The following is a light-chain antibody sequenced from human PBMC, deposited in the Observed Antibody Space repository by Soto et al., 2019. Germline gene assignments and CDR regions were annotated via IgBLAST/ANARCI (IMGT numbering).Light chain of an antibody. Sequence: EIVMTQSPATLSVSPGERATLSCRAGQSVSSNLAWYQQKPGQAPRLLIYGASTRPTGIPARFSGSGSGTEFTLTISSLQSEDFAVYYSQQYNNWPPYTFGQGTKLEIK. CDR3: QQYNNWPPYT. CDR2: GAS. V-gene: IGKV3-15*01. J-gene: IGKJ2*01. CDR1: QSVSSN.